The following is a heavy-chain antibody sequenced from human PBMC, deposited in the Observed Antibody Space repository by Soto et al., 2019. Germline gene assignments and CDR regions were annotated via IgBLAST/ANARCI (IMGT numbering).Heavy chain of an antibody. CDR2: INANNGGA. J-gene: IGHJ5*02. V-gene: IGHV1-2*02. CDR1: GYTFTDYH. D-gene: IGHD6-25*01. Sequence: QVQLVQSGAEVKKPGASVKVSCKASGYTFTDYHIHWVRQAPGQGLEFMGWINANNGGAGSAQQFQGRVTVTRDTSIPTVYMDLSNLRSDDTAVYYCAREGGSETLQPSYNWFDTWGQGTLVTVSS. CDR3: AREGGSETLQPSYNWFDT.